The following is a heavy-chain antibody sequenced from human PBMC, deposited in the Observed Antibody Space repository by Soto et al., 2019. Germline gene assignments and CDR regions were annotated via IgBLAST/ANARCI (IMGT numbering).Heavy chain of an antibody. J-gene: IGHJ4*02. CDR3: ARDEAAQYYFDY. CDR2: INSDGSST. D-gene: IGHD6-13*01. Sequence: EVQLVESGGGLVQPGGSLRLSCAASGFTFSSYWMHWVRQAPGKGLVWVSRINSDGSSTSYADFVKGRFTISRDNAKNTLYLQMNSLRAEDTAVYYCARDEAAQYYFDYWGQGTLVTVSS. CDR1: GFTFSSYW. V-gene: IGHV3-74*01.